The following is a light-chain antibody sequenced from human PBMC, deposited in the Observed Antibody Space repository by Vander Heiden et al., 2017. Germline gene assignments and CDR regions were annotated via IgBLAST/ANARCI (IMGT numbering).Light chain of an antibody. CDR3: MQSIQLPLT. J-gene: IGKJ4*01. CDR1: KVLPHSDGKNY. V-gene: IGKV2D-29*01. Sequence: IVLTLTPLPLSVTPGRPASVSCKSIKVLPHSDGKNYWYWYRPKPGQPPQLQIYEVANRVSGVPARFSGSGSGTESTLKISRVEAEDVGVDYCMQSIQLPLTCGGGTKVEIK. CDR2: EVA.